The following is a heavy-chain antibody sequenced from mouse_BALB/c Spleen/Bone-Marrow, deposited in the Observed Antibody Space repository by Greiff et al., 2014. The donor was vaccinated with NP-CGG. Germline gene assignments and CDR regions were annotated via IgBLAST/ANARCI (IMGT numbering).Heavy chain of an antibody. Sequence: VQRVESGAELVRPGASVKLSCKASGYIFTSYWINWVKQRPGQGLEWIGNIYPSDSYTNYNQKFKDKATLTVDKSSSTAYMQLSSPTSEDSAVYYCTRWKLLYSMDYWGQGTSVTASS. CDR3: TRWKLLYSMDY. CDR2: IYPSDSYT. V-gene: IGHV1-69*02. J-gene: IGHJ4*01. CDR1: GYIFTSYW.